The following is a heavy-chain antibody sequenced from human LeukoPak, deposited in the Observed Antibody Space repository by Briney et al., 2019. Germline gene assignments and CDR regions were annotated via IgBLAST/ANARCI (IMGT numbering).Heavy chain of an antibody. Sequence: GRSLRLSCTASGFTFSSYAMSWVRQAPGKGLEWVSAISGSGDSTYYADSVKGRFTISRDNSKNTLYLQVNSLRAEDTAVYYCARAGATGGAFDIWGQGTMVPVSS. V-gene: IGHV3-23*01. CDR1: GFTFSSYA. CDR2: ISGSGDST. CDR3: ARAGATGGAFDI. J-gene: IGHJ3*02. D-gene: IGHD2-15*01.